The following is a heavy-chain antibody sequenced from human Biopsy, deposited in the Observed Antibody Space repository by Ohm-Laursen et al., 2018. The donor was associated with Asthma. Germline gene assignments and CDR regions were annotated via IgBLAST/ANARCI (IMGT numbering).Heavy chain of an antibody. J-gene: IGHJ4*02. Sequence: SLRLSCTATGFDFDDFAMHWVRQAPGKGLEWVSSISWNSVSLDYAASVKGRFTISRDNTKNSLYLQMNSLSPEDTAMYYCRTLPTRTMYFDSWGQGTLVTVSS. CDR1: GFDFDDFA. CDR2: ISWNSVSL. D-gene: IGHD4/OR15-4a*01. V-gene: IGHV3-9*01. CDR3: RTLPTRTMYFDS.